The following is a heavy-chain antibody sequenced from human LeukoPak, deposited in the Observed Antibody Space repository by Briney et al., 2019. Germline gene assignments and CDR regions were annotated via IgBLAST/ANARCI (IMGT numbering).Heavy chain of an antibody. CDR3: ARDATYGDYPENWCDP. CDR2: IYYSGST. D-gene: IGHD4-17*01. Sequence: SETLSLTCTVSGGSISSYYWSWIRQPPGKGLEWIGYIYYSGSTNYNPSLKSRVTISVDTSKNQFSLKLSSVTAADTAVYYCARDATYGDYPENWCDPWGQGILVTVSS. CDR1: GGSISSYY. V-gene: IGHV4-59*01. J-gene: IGHJ5*02.